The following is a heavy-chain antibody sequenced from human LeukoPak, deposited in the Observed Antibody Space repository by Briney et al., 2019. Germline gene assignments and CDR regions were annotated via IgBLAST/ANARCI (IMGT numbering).Heavy chain of an antibody. V-gene: IGHV4-59*01. J-gene: IGHJ5*02. D-gene: IGHD2-21*02. CDR1: GDSLNTYY. CDR3: ARVFRGVVTSNWFDP. CDR2: VASSGTS. Sequence: PSETLSLTCTVSGDSLNTYYWTWIRQTPGKELEWIGFVASSGTSNYNPSLKSRVSISIDTSKNQFSLALTSVTPADTAVYYCARVFRGVVTSNWFDPWGQGTLVSVSS.